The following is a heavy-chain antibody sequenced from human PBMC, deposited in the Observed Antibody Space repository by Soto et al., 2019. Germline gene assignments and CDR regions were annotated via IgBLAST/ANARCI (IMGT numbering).Heavy chain of an antibody. J-gene: IGHJ6*02. Sequence: QVQLQESGPGLVKPSGTLSLTCAVSGGSISSSNWWSWVRQPPGKGLEWIGEIYHSGSTNYNPSLKRRVTITVDKYKNQFSLKLSSVAAAATAVYYCAGDKAAAGTRYYYYGMDVWGQGTTVTVSS. V-gene: IGHV4-4*02. CDR3: AGDKAAAGTRYYYYGMDV. CDR1: GGSISSSNW. CDR2: IYHSGST. D-gene: IGHD6-13*01.